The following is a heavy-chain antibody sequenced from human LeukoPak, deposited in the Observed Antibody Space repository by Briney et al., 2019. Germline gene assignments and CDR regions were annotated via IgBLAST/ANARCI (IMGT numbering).Heavy chain of an antibody. CDR1: GFTFRAYA. J-gene: IGHJ4*02. D-gene: IGHD5-24*01. CDR3: ARGEGASGYNLGYYFDY. Sequence: GGSLRLSCAASGFTFRAYAMNWVRQAPGKGLEWVGLISYDGSSQYYVDSLKGRFTISRDNSKNTVYVQMNSLRAEDTAVYYCARGEGASGYNLGYYFDYWGQGTLVTVSS. CDR2: ISYDGSSQ. V-gene: IGHV3-30*03.